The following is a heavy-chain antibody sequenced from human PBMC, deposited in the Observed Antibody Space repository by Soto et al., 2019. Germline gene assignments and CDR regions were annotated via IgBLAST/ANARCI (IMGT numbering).Heavy chain of an antibody. D-gene: IGHD3-22*01. CDR1: VGSSSSSSYY. Sequence: ETLSLTGTVSVGSSSSSSYYWGWIRQPPGKGLEWIGSIYYSGSTYYNPSLKSRVTISVDTSKNQFSLKLSSVTAADTAVYYCARHYYDSSGYLYWGQGTLVTVS. V-gene: IGHV4-39*01. CDR3: ARHYYDSSGYLY. J-gene: IGHJ4*02. CDR2: IYYSGST.